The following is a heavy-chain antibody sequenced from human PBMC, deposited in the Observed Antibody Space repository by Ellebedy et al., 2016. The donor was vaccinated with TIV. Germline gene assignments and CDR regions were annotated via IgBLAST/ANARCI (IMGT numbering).Heavy chain of an antibody. D-gene: IGHD2-2*03. J-gene: IGHJ4*02. V-gene: IGHV3-15*07. CDR3: AKVPVGFCNRPFFFYLDD. Sequence: PGGSLRLSCAASGFSLSNAWMNWVRQTPGKGMEWVGRIESEADGGTTVYTAPVRGSFTISRDDSRNTLYLQLNNLRPQETAVYYCAKVPVGFCNRPFFFYLDDWGQGTLVSVSS. CDR1: GFSLSNAW. CDR2: IESEADGGTT.